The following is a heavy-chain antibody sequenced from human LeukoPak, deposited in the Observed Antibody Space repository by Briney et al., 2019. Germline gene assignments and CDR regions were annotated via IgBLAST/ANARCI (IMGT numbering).Heavy chain of an antibody. CDR1: GYTFTSYY. Sequence: GASVKVSCKASGYTFTSYYMHWVRQAPGQGLEWMGIINPSGGSTSYAQKFQGRATMTRDTSTSTVYMELSSLKSEDTAVYYCARDLAGLLQRQYSVATITGGNDYWGQGTLVTVSS. D-gene: IGHD5-12*01. CDR2: INPSGGST. CDR3: ARDLAGLLQRQYSVATITGGNDY. V-gene: IGHV1-46*01. J-gene: IGHJ4*02.